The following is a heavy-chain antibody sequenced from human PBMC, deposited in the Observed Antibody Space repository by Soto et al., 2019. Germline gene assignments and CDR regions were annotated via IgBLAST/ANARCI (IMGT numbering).Heavy chain of an antibody. Sequence: EVQLVESGGGLVQPGGSLRLSCEASGFTFSDYYMDWVRQVPGKGLEWVGRTRNKASSYTTEYVPSVRGRFSISRDASKDSMYLQMNSLKTEDTAVYYCARDTGGSYDYWGQGALVTVSS. CDR2: TRNKASSYTT. J-gene: IGHJ4*02. CDR3: ARDTGGSYDY. D-gene: IGHD1-26*01. V-gene: IGHV3-72*01. CDR1: GFTFSDYY.